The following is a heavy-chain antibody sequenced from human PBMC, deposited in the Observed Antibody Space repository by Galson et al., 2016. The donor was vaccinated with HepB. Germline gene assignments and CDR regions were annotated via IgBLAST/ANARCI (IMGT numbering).Heavy chain of an antibody. CDR3: AKLIRTGSSGSDS. V-gene: IGHV3-48*03. CDR2: ISGSGYPL. J-gene: IGHJ4*02. CDR1: GFIFSDYE. D-gene: IGHD5-12*01. Sequence: SLRLSCAASGFIFSDYEMNWVRLALGKGLEWVAYISGSGYPLYNEGCVKGRFTISRDNSKNTLWLQMDSLRAEDTAVYFCAKLIRTGSSGSDSWGQGTLVTVSS.